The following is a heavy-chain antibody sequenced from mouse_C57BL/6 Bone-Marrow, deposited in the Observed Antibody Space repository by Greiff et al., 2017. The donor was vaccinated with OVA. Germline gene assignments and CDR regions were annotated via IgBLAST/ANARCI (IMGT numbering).Heavy chain of an antibody. V-gene: IGHV2-5*01. CDR1: GFSLTSYG. CDR3: AKNGIITPFDY. D-gene: IGHD1-1*01. CDR2: IWRGGST. J-gene: IGHJ2*01. Sequence: VMLVESGPGLVQPSQSLSITCTVSGFSLTSYGVHWVRQSPGKGLAWLGVIWRGGSTDYNAAFMSRLSITKDNSKSQVFFKMNRLQADDTAIYYCAKNGIITPFDYWGQGTTLTVSS.